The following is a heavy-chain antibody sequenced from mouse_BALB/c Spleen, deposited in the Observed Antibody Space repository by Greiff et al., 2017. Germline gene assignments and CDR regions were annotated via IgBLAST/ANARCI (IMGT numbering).Heavy chain of an antibody. Sequence: QVQLQQSGAELMKPGASVKISCKATGYTFSSYWIEWVKQRPGHGLEWIGEILPGSGSTNYNEKFKGKATFTADTSSNTAYMQLSSLTSEDSAVYYCARGNLLRGGWFAYWGQGTLVTVSA. D-gene: IGHD2-1*01. CDR2: ILPGSGST. J-gene: IGHJ3*01. CDR3: ARGNLLRGGWFAY. CDR1: GYTFSSYW. V-gene: IGHV1-9*01.